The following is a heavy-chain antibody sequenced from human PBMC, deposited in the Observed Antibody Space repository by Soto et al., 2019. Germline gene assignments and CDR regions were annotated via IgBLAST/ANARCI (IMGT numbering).Heavy chain of an antibody. D-gene: IGHD3-3*01. CDR1: GFAFNTYS. Sequence: EVQLVESGGGLVKPGGSLRLSCTASGFAFNTYSMNWVRQAPGKGLEWVSSINEDSTYIYYADTLRGRITISRDNAKDSLFLQMNSVRPDDTSVYYCVRDLGRFFRSGYMDLWGDWATVTVSS. V-gene: IGHV3-21*02. CDR3: VRDLGRFFRSGYMDL. CDR2: INEDSTYI. J-gene: IGHJ6*03.